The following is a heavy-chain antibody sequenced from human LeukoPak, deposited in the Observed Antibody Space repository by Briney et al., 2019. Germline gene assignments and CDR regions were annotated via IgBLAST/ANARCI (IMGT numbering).Heavy chain of an antibody. CDR2: ITGDTSTI. Sequence: GRSLRLSCVASGFTFSSFGIHWVRQAPGKGLEWVSYITGDTSTIYYADSVKGRFTISRDNTENSLYLQMTSLRAEDTAVYYCARRFDLWGQGTLVTVSS. CDR3: ARRFDL. J-gene: IGHJ4*02. CDR1: GFTFSSFG. V-gene: IGHV3-48*01.